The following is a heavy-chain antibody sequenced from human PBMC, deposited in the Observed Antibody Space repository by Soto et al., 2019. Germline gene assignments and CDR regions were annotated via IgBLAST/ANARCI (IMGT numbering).Heavy chain of an antibody. Sequence: SETLSLTCTVSGGSISSYYWSWIRQPPGKGLEWIGYIYYSGSTNYNPSLKSRVTISVDTSKNQFSLKLSSVTAADTAVYYCARSEDSSGWYEYYYYYYGMDVWGQGTTVTV. D-gene: IGHD6-19*01. J-gene: IGHJ6*02. CDR3: ARSEDSSGWYEYYYYYYGMDV. V-gene: IGHV4-59*01. CDR2: IYYSGST. CDR1: GGSISSYY.